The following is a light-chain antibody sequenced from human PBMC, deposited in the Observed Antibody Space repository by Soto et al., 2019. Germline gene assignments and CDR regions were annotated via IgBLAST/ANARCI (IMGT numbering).Light chain of an antibody. J-gene: IGLJ1*01. CDR1: IRDFCSYNP. CDR3: CSYAGSPYV. CDR2: XXX. V-gene: IGLV2-8*01. Sequence: QSVLTQPPSASGSPGQSVTVSFTWTIRDFCSYNPFSWYQHHPVKSPXLIIXXXXXXXXLFXXRFSFSXSGNTASLTISGLQAEDEADYYCCSYAGSPYVFGTGTKVTVL.